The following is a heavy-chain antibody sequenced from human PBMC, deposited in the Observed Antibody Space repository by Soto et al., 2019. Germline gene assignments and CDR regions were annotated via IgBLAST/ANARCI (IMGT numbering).Heavy chain of an antibody. V-gene: IGHV3-23*01. CDR3: AKDLHYYDSSGYYNGGPIFDY. CDR1: GFTVSSYA. Sequence: GGSLRLSCAASGFTVSSYAMSWVRQAPGKGLEWVSAISGSGGSTYYADSVKGRFTISRDNSKNTLYLQMNSLRAEDTAVYYCAKDLHYYDSSGYYNGGPIFDYWGQGTLVTVSS. J-gene: IGHJ4*02. D-gene: IGHD3-22*01. CDR2: ISGSGGST.